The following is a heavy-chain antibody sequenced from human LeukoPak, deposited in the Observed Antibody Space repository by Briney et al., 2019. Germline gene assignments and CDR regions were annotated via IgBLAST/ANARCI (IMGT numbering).Heavy chain of an antibody. CDR1: GFTFSNFI. D-gene: IGHD6-19*01. CDR3: ARDQWLVQGYYYYYYMDV. V-gene: IGHV3-21*01. Sequence: GGSLRLSCAASGFTFSNFIMNWVRQAPGKGLEWVSSISSSSSYIYYADSVKGRFTISRDNAENSLYLQMNSLRAEDTAVYYCARDQWLVQGYYYYYYMDVWGKGTTVTISS. J-gene: IGHJ6*03. CDR2: ISSSSSYI.